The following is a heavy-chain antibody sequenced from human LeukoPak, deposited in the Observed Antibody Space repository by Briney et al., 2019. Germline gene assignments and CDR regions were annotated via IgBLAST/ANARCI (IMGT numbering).Heavy chain of an antibody. CDR2: IGGSGGST. D-gene: IGHD1-26*01. Sequence: QSGGTLRLSCAASGFTFSSYGMSWVRQAPGKGLEWVSAIGGSGGSTYHADSVKGRLTTSRNNSKSTLYLQMNSLRAEDTAVYYCAKDATPLRWELGGWGQGTMVTVSS. V-gene: IGHV3-23*01. CDR1: GFTFSSYG. CDR3: AKDATPLRWELGG. J-gene: IGHJ3*01.